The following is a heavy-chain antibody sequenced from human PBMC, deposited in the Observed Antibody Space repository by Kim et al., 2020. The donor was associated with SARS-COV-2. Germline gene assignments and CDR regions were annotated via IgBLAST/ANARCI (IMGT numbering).Heavy chain of an antibody. Sequence: GGSLRLSCAASGFTFSSYGMHWVRQAPGKGLEWVAVIWYDGSNKYYADSVKGRFTISRDNSKNTLYLQMNSLRAEDTAVYYCARGGFGELNFDYWGQGTLVTVSS. V-gene: IGHV3-33*01. D-gene: IGHD3-10*01. J-gene: IGHJ4*02. CDR1: GFTFSSYG. CDR2: IWYDGSNK. CDR3: ARGGFGELNFDY.